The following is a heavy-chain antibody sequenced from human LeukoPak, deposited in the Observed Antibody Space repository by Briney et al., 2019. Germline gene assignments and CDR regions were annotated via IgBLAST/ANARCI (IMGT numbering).Heavy chain of an antibody. Sequence: SETLSLTCTVSGGSISSSYNYWAWIRQPPGKGLEWIGSIYYSGTTYYNPSLKSRVTISVDTSKNQFSLKLSSVTAADTAVYYCARRSGVGNYFDYWGQGTLVTVSS. J-gene: IGHJ4*02. CDR1: GGSISSSYNY. D-gene: IGHD1-26*01. CDR2: IYYSGTT. V-gene: IGHV4-39*01. CDR3: ARRSGVGNYFDY.